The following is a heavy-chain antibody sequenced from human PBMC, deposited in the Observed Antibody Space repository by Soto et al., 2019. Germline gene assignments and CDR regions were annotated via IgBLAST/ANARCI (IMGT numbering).Heavy chain of an antibody. V-gene: IGHV1-69*08. D-gene: IGHD6-13*01. CDR3: ARDGYIHDDACDI. J-gene: IGHJ3*02. CDR1: GGTFSSYT. Sequence: QVQLVQSGAEVKKPGSSVKVSCKASGGTFSSYTISWVRQAPGQGLEWMGRIITILGIANYAQKFQGRVTITADKSTSTAYMELSSLRAEDTAVYYCARDGYIHDDACDIWGQGTMVTVSS. CDR2: IITILGIA.